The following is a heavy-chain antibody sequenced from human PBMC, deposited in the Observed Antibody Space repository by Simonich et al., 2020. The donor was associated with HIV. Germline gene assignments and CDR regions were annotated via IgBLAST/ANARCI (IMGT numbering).Heavy chain of an antibody. D-gene: IGHD3-3*01. V-gene: IGHV4-34*01. Sequence: QVQLQQWGAGLLKPSETLSLTCAVYGGSFSGYYWTWIRQPPGKGLEWIGEIHDSGSTNHKPSLKSRVTMSVDKSKNQFSLKLKSVIAADTAVYYCAAGNALLRFLEWEGTYMDVWGKGTTVTVSS. CDR1: GGSFSGYY. J-gene: IGHJ6*03. CDR2: IHDSGST. CDR3: AAGNALLRFLEWEGTYMDV.